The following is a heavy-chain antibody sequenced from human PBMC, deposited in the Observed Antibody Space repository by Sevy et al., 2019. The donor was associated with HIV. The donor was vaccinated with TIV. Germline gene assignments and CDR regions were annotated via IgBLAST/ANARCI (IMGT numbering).Heavy chain of an antibody. D-gene: IGHD3-22*01. Sequence: GGSLILSCAASGFTFSSYGMHWVRQAPGKGLEWVAVIWYDGSNKYYADSVKGRFTISRDNSKNTLYLQMNSLRAEDTAVYYCARVAEDSSGYGYWGQGTLVTVSS. CDR3: ARVAEDSSGYGY. CDR1: GFTFSSYG. V-gene: IGHV3-33*01. J-gene: IGHJ4*02. CDR2: IWYDGSNK.